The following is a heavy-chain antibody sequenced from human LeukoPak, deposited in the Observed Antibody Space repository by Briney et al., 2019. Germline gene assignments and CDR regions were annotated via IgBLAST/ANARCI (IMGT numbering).Heavy chain of an antibody. CDR3: QSRFLEWLLDY. CDR1: GGSISSSSYY. J-gene: IGHJ4*02. V-gene: IGHV4-39*01. D-gene: IGHD3-3*01. CDR2: IYDTGST. Sequence: SETLSLTCTVSGGSISSSSYYWGWIRQPPGKGLEWIGSIYDTGSTYYNPSLKSRVIISVDTSKNQFSLKLSSVTAADTAVYYCQSRFLEWLLDYWGQGTLVTVSS.